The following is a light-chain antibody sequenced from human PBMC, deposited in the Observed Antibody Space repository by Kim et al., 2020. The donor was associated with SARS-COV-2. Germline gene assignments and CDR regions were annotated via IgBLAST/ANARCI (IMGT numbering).Light chain of an antibody. CDR1: SEHSSYA. Sequence: ATVKLTCTLSSEHSSYATAWHQQQPEKGPRYLMKLNSDGSHSKGDGIPDRFSGFSSGAERYLTISSLQSEDEADYYCQTWGTGIWVFGGGTQLTVL. CDR2: LNSDGSH. V-gene: IGLV4-69*01. J-gene: IGLJ3*02. CDR3: QTWGTGIWV.